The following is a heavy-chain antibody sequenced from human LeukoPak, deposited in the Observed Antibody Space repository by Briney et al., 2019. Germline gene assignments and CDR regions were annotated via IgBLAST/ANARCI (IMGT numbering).Heavy chain of an antibody. CDR3: ARDINSGSSLGAFDI. Sequence: SVKVSCKASGGTFSSYAISWVRQAPGQGREWMGGIIPIFGTANYAQKLQGRVTITTDESTSTAYMELSSLRSEDTAVYYCARDINSGSSLGAFDIWGQGTMVTVSS. D-gene: IGHD1-26*01. CDR1: GGTFSSYA. J-gene: IGHJ3*02. CDR2: IIPIFGTA. V-gene: IGHV1-69*05.